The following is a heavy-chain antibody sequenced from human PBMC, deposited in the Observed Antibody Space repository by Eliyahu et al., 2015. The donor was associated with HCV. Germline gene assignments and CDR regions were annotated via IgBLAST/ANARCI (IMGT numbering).Heavy chain of an antibody. D-gene: IGHD2-15*01. J-gene: IGHJ2*01. CDR3: ARNSYDIRYGYYFDV. Sequence: VQLVESGGVLVQPGESLSLTCEAAGFTVSKAYMSWVRQAPGKGLEWVSILYSSGQTYYADSLQDRFTISRDSSKNTLFLQLNNLRAEDTALYYCARNSYDIRYGYYFDVWGRGTLVTVSS. V-gene: IGHV3-66*01. CDR2: LYSSGQT. CDR1: GFTVSKAY.